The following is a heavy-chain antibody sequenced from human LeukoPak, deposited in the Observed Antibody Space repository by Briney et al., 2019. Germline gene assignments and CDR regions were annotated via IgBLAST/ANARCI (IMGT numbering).Heavy chain of an antibody. V-gene: IGHV1-8*01. J-gene: IGHJ5*02. CDR1: GYTFTSYD. D-gene: IGHD3-22*01. CDR3: ARATLFYDSSGYYLNWFDP. Sequence: AASVKVSCKASGYTFTSYDINWVRQATGQGLEWMGWMSPNSGNTGYAQKFHGRVTMTRNTSISTTYMELSSLRSEDTAAYYCARATLFYDSSGYYLNWFDPWGQGTLVTVSS. CDR2: MSPNSGNT.